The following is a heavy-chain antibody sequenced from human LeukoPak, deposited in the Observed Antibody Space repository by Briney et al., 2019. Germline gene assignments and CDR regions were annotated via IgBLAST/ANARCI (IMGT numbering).Heavy chain of an antibody. CDR1: GFTFSSYW. CDR2: KKQDGSER. Sequence: GGSLRLSCAASGFTFSSYWMSWVRQAPGKGLEWVANKKQDGSERYYVDSVKGRFTISRDNAKNSLYLQMNSLRAEDTAVYYCARGGITMTPCEYWGQGTLVTVSS. J-gene: IGHJ4*02. D-gene: IGHD3-3*01. V-gene: IGHV3-7*03. CDR3: ARGGITMTPCEY.